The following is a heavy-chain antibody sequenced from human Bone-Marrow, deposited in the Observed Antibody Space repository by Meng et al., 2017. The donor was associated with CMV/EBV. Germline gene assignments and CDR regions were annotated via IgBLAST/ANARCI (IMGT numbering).Heavy chain of an antibody. D-gene: IGHD4-23*01. CDR3: ARGRWKLRFWFDP. V-gene: IGHV1-2*02. J-gene: IGHJ5*02. Sequence: ASVKVSCKASGYTFTGYYMHWVRQAPGQGLEWMGWINPNSGGTNYAQKFQGRVTMTRDTSISTAYMELSSLRSEDTAVYYCARGRWKLRFWFDPWGQGTLVTVSS. CDR2: INPNSGGT. CDR1: GYTFTGYY.